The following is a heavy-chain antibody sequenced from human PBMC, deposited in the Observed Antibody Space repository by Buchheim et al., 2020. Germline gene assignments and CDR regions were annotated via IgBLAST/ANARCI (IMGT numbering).Heavy chain of an antibody. V-gene: IGHV3-23*01. CDR1: GFTFSNYA. Sequence: EVQLLESGGGLVQPGGSLRLSCAASGFTFSNYAMSWVRQAPGKGLEWVSVISGSGSSTYYADSVKGRFTISRDDSKNTLDLQMNSLRAEDTAVYFCAKTASMTTVTSTYFYYGMDVWGQGTT. D-gene: IGHD4-17*01. CDR3: AKTASMTTVTSTYFYYGMDV. J-gene: IGHJ6*02. CDR2: ISGSGSST.